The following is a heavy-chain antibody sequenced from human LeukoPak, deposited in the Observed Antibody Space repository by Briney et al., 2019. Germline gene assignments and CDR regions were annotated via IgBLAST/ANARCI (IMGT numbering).Heavy chain of an antibody. CDR1: GFTFSSYG. D-gene: IGHD2-15*01. V-gene: IGHV3-33*01. CDR2: IWYDGSNK. J-gene: IGHJ6*04. Sequence: PGGSLRLSCAASGFTFSSYGMHWVRQAPGKGLEWVAVIWYDGSNKYYADSVKGRFTISRDNSKNTLYLQMNSLRAEDTAVYYCAREGDIVVEDVWGKGTTVTVSS. CDR3: AREGDIVVEDV.